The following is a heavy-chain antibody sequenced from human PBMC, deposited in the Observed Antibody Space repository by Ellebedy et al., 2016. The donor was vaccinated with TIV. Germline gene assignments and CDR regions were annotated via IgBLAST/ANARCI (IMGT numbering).Heavy chain of an antibody. CDR1: GFTFSTYG. CDR3: TTDTDYGDYIRFDAFDI. Sequence: GESLKISCAASGFTFSTYGMSWVRQAPGKGLEWVSAIRGGDSNTYYADSVKGRSTISRDNFKNTLYLQLNSLRAEDTAVYYCTTDTDYGDYIRFDAFDIWGQGTMVTVSS. CDR2: IRGGDSNT. D-gene: IGHD4-17*01. V-gene: IGHV3-23*01. J-gene: IGHJ3*02.